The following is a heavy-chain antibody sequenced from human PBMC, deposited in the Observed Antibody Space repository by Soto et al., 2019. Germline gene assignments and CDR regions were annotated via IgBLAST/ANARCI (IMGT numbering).Heavy chain of an antibody. J-gene: IGHJ6*02. V-gene: IGHV1-46*01. CDR2: FNPASTGA. CDR1: GYTFTSYY. CDR3: ARETGYGGSYIFSMDV. Sequence: QVQLVQSGAEVMEPGASVKVSCKASGYTFTSYYMHWLRQAPGQGLEWVGFFNPASTGATHAQKFQGRVTMTKDTSASTAYLELSSLSSEDTAIYYCARETGYGGSYIFSMDVWGQGTTVTVSS. D-gene: IGHD1-26*01.